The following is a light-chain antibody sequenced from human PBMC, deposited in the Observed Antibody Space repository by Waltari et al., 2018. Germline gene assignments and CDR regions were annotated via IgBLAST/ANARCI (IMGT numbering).Light chain of an antibody. CDR1: QGVTNH. V-gene: IGKV1-12*01. Sequence: DTQMTQSPSSVSASVGDRVTITCRASQGVTNHLAWFQQQPGRAPKVLIFDVSTLHSGVPSRFSGSGSGTEFSLTISSLQPEDFATYYCQQGDSLPPTFGQGTKVEIK. CDR2: DVS. CDR3: QQGDSLPPT. J-gene: IGKJ1*01.